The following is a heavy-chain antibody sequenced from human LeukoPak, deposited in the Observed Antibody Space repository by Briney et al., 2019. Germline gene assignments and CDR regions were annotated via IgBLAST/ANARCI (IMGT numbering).Heavy chain of an antibody. D-gene: IGHD3/OR15-3a*01. J-gene: IGHJ4*02. CDR2: SAGGST. V-gene: IGHV3-53*01. CDR1: GFSVTNNY. CDR3: AKGRTGNFDY. Sequence: PGGSLRLSCAVSGFSVTNNYMSWVRQAPGKGLEWISASAGGSTFYADSVKGRFTISRDNSKNTLFLQMSSLRAEDTAVYYCAKGRTGNFDYWGQGTLVTVSS.